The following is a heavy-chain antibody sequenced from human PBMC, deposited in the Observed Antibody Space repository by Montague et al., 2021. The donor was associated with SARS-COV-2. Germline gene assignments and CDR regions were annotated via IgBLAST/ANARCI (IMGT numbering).Heavy chain of an antibody. J-gene: IGHJ6*02. V-gene: IGHV3-48*03. Sequence: SLRLSCAASGFLFSSYEMNWVRQAPGKGLEWISYISSSGGGSTKHYTDSVKGRFTISRDTAKNSLYLQMNSLRVEDTAIYYCARDRDWDDWCGMDVWGQGTTVTVSS. D-gene: IGHD2-21*01. CDR3: ARDRDWDDWCGMDV. CDR1: GFLFSSYE. CDR2: ISSSGGGSTK.